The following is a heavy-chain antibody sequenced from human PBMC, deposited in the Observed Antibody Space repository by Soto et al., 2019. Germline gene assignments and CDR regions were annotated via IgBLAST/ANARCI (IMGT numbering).Heavy chain of an antibody. D-gene: IGHD1-26*01. Sequence: EVQLVESGGALVQPGGSLRLSCAASGFTFSIYSMNWVRQAPGKGLEWVSYLSSSSGTIHYAESVKGRFTIFRDNAKNLLFLQMSSLRDEATAVYYCAREPRTAVGATGLFYYWGQGTLVTVSS. V-gene: IGHV3-48*02. CDR1: GFTFSIYS. CDR2: LSSSSGTI. CDR3: AREPRTAVGATGLFYY. J-gene: IGHJ4*02.